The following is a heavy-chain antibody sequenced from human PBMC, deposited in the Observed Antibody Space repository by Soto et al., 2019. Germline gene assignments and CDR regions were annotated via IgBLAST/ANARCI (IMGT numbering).Heavy chain of an antibody. Sequence: GASVKVSCKVSGYTLTELSMHWVRQAPGKGLEWMGGFDPEDGETIYAQKFQGRVTMTEDTSTDTAYMELSSLRSEDTAVYYCATVPITMVRGVIIDDYWGQGTLVTVSS. V-gene: IGHV1-24*01. CDR2: FDPEDGET. CDR3: ATVPITMVRGVIIDDY. CDR1: GYTLTELS. D-gene: IGHD3-10*01. J-gene: IGHJ4*02.